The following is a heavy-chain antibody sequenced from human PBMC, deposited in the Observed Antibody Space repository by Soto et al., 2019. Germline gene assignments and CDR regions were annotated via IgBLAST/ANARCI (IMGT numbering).Heavy chain of an antibody. D-gene: IGHD5-12*01. J-gene: IGHJ6*03. CDR3: ARSYSVYDAGYYYYYMDV. V-gene: IGHV5-51*01. CDR1: GYSFTSYW. Sequence: GESLKISCKGSGYSFTSYWIGWVRQMPGKGLEWMGIIYPGDSDTRYSPSFQGQVTISADKSISTAYLQWSSLKASDTAMYYCARSYSVYDAGYYYYYMDVWGKGTTVTVSS. CDR2: IYPGDSDT.